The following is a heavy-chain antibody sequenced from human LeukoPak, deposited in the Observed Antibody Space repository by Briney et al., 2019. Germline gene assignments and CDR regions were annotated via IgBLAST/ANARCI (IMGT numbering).Heavy chain of an antibody. CDR3: TRQVGGAAGTYYYYGMDV. Sequence: PGGSLKLSCAASGFTFSGSAMHWVRQASGKGLEWVGRIRSKANSYATAYAASVKGRFTISRDDSKNTAYLQMNSLKTEDTAVYYCTRQVGGAAGTYYYYGMDVWGQGTTVTVSS. V-gene: IGHV3-73*01. CDR1: GFTFSGSA. CDR2: IRSKANSYAT. J-gene: IGHJ6*02. D-gene: IGHD6-13*01.